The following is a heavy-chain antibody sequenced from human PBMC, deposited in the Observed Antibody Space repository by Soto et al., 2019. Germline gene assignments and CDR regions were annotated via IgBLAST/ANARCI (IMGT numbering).Heavy chain of an antibody. Sequence: ASVKVSCKASGYTFTGYYIHWVRQAPGQGLEWMGWINPNGGDTNYAQKFQDWVTMTRDTSISTAYMELSRLKSDDTAVYYCARAPITMVRGVILYYGMDVWGQGTTVTVSS. V-gene: IGHV1-2*04. CDR2: INPNGGDT. D-gene: IGHD3-10*01. CDR3: ARAPITMVRGVILYYGMDV. CDR1: GYTFTGYY. J-gene: IGHJ6*02.